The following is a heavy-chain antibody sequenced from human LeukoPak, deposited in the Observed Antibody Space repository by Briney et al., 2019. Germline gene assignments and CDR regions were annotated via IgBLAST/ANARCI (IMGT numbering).Heavy chain of an antibody. CDR3: AQGSKDNSWPGGYFDL. V-gene: IGHV4-4*07. CDR2: IYSSGST. Sequence: SETLSLTCTVSGGSISSFYWSWVRQPAGKALECIGCIYSSGSTNYNPSLKSRVSMSVDTSNNRFSLKLNSVTASDTAVYYVAQGSKDNSWPGGYFDLWGRGTLVTVSS. CDR1: GGSISSFY. D-gene: IGHD6-13*01. J-gene: IGHJ2*01.